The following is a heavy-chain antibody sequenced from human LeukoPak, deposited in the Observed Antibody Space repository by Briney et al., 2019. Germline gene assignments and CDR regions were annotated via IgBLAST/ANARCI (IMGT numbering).Heavy chain of an antibody. D-gene: IGHD1-26*01. CDR1: GGSISSYY. CDR3: ASPSGSYKTHFDY. V-gene: IGHV4-59*12. CDR2: IYYSGST. Sequence: PSETLSLTCTVSGGSISSYYWSWIRQPPGKGLEWIGYIYYSGSTNYNPSLKSRVTISVDTSKNQFSLKLSSVTAADTAVYYCASPSGSYKTHFDYWGQGTLVTVSS. J-gene: IGHJ4*02.